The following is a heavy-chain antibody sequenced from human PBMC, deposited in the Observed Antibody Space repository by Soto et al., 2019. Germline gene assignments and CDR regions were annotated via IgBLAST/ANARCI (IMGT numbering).Heavy chain of an antibody. CDR2: IHGDGGKI. J-gene: IGHJ4*02. Sequence: GGSLRLSCAAPGFMFSAYWMSWVRQAPGKGLEWVANIHGDGGKIYYVDSVKGRFTISRDNAKRSLYLQMNSLRAEDTAVYYCAGDFYGGYTYGPGDYWGQGALVTVSS. CDR3: AGDFYGGYTYGPGDY. D-gene: IGHD5-18*01. V-gene: IGHV3-7*01. CDR1: GFMFSAYW.